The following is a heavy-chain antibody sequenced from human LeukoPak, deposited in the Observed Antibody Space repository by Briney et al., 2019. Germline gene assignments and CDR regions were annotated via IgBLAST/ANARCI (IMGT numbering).Heavy chain of an antibody. CDR2: IKEDGSEK. J-gene: IGHJ4*02. D-gene: IGHD6-19*01. V-gene: IGHV3-7*01. CDR3: ARPFGNGWFLRDY. CDR1: GFTISGLF. Sequence: GGSLRLSCAASGFTISGLFMTWVRQAPGKGLEWVANIKEDGSEKYYVDSVRGRFTISRDNAKNSLYLQMNNLRAEDTAVYYCARPFGNGWFLRDYWGRGTLVTVSS.